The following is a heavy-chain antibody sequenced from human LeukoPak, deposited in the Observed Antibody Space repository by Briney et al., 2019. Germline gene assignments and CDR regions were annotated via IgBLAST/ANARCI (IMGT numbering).Heavy chain of an antibody. Sequence: SETLSLTCTVSGGSISNSTYYWGWIRQPPGKGLEWIGSFYYSGSTYCNPSLKSRVTISVDTSKNQFSLKLNSVTAADTAVYYCARVTTIYYYYYYMDVWGKGTTVTISS. CDR1: GGSISNSTYY. D-gene: IGHD4-11*01. CDR3: ARVTTIYYYYYYMDV. J-gene: IGHJ6*03. CDR2: FYYSGST. V-gene: IGHV4-39*01.